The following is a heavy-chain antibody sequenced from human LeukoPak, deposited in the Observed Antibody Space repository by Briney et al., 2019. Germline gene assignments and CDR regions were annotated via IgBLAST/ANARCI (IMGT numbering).Heavy chain of an antibody. CDR2: MNPNSGNT. Sequence: ASVKVSCKASGYTFTSYDINWVRLATGQGLEWMGWMNPNSGNTGYAQKFQGRVTMTRNTSISTAYMELSSLRSEDTAVYYCARGPTYGSGSYAWGQGTLVTVSS. D-gene: IGHD3-10*01. J-gene: IGHJ5*02. CDR3: ARGPTYGSGSYA. V-gene: IGHV1-8*01. CDR1: GYTFTSYD.